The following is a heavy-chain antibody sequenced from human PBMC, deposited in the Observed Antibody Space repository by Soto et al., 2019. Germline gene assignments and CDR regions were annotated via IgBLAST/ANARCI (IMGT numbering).Heavy chain of an antibody. Sequence: ASVKVCCKVSGYTLTVLSMHLVRQAPGKGLEWMGGFDPEDGETIYAQKFQGRVTMTEDTSTDTAYMELSSLRSEDTAVYYCATGKWLPIPFFDYWGQGTLVTVSS. CDR1: GYTLTVLS. D-gene: IGHD6-19*01. CDR3: ATGKWLPIPFFDY. CDR2: FDPEDGET. J-gene: IGHJ4*02. V-gene: IGHV1-24*01.